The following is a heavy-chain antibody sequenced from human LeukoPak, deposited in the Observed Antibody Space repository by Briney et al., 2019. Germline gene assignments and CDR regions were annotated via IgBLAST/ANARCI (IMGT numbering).Heavy chain of an antibody. Sequence: GGSLRLSCTASGFTFSTYAMSWVRQAPGKGLEWVSGITAGGGSTYYADSVKGRFTVSRDSSKNTLYPQMSSLRVEDTAVYYCAKDGSSSHSFIKAQKHYFDYWGQGTLVTVSS. CDR2: ITAGGGST. J-gene: IGHJ4*02. CDR3: AKDGSSSHSFIKAQKHYFDY. D-gene: IGHD1-26*01. CDR1: GFTFSTYA. V-gene: IGHV3-23*01.